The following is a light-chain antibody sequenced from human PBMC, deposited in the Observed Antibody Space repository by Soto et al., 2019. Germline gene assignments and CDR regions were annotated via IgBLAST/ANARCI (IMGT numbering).Light chain of an antibody. Sequence: QSVLTQPASVSGSPGHSITISCTGTISDVGGYNFVSWYQQYPGKAPKLMICDVSNRPSGVSNRFSGSKSGNTASLTISGLQAEDEADYYCSSFTGSNYVFGTGTKVTVL. CDR1: ISDVGGYNF. V-gene: IGLV2-14*03. J-gene: IGLJ1*01. CDR3: SSFTGSNYV. CDR2: DVS.